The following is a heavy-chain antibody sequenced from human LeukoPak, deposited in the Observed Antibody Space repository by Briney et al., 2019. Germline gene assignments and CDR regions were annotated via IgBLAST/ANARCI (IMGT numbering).Heavy chain of an antibody. V-gene: IGHV4-4*07. Sequence: EASETLSLTCTVSGGSISSYYWSWIRQPAGKGLEWIGRIYTSGSTNYKPSLKSRVPMSVDTSKNQLSLKLSSVTAADTAVYYCAREGYSSGWYYFDYWGQGTLVTVSS. CDR2: IYTSGST. D-gene: IGHD6-19*01. CDR3: AREGYSSGWYYFDY. J-gene: IGHJ4*02. CDR1: GGSISSYY.